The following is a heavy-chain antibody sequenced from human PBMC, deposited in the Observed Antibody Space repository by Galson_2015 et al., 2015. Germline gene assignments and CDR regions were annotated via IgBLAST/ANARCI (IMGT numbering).Heavy chain of an antibody. CDR3: ARGFVDSYGQFYGMDV. CDR1: GFTFSNYD. Sequence: SLRLSCAASGFTFSNYDMHWVRQATGKGLEWVSGIGTAGDTFYAGSVEGRFTISRENAKNSTYLQMNSLRVGDTAVYFCARGFVDSYGQFYGMDVWGQGTTVTVSS. CDR2: IGTAGDT. D-gene: IGHD5-18*01. J-gene: IGHJ6*02. V-gene: IGHV3-13*01.